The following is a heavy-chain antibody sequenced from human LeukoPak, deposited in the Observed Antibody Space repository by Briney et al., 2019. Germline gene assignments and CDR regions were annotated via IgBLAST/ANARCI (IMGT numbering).Heavy chain of an antibody. CDR1: GYTFTDYY. J-gene: IGHJ4*02. CDR3: ATWWVVVVPAASRVWDTLVDY. D-gene: IGHD2-2*01. CDR2: VDPEDGET. V-gene: IGHV1-69-2*01. Sequence: ASVKISCKVSGYTFTDYYMHWVQQAPGKGLEWMGLVDPEDGETIYAEKFQGRVTITADTSTDTAYMELNSLRSEDTAVYYCATWWVVVVPAASRVWDTLVDYWGQGTLVTVSS.